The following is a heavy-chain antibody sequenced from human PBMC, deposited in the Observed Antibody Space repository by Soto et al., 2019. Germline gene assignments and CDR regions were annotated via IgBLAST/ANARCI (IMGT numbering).Heavy chain of an antibody. D-gene: IGHD3-3*01. CDR1: GYTFTSYD. CDR3: ARLLRFLEWSGYYYYYGMDV. CDR2: MSPNSGNT. Sequence: ASVKVSCKASGYTFTSYDINWVRQATGQGLEWMGWMSPNSGNTGYAQKFQGRVTMTRNTSISTAYMELSSLRSEDTAVYYCARLLRFLEWSGYYYYYGMDVWGQGTTVTV. V-gene: IGHV1-8*01. J-gene: IGHJ6*02.